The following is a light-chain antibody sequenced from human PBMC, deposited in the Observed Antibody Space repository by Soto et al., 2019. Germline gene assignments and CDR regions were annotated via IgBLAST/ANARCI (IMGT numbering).Light chain of an antibody. CDR2: SNN. CDR1: ISNIGRNS. Sequence: QSAVTQAPSASGTPGQSVTISCSGSISNIGRNSVTWYQQVPGTAPKLLIHSNNQRPSGVPDRFSGSRSDTSASLDISGLQSEDEADYYCAVWDDSLNGYVFGTGTKVTVL. CDR3: AVWDDSLNGYV. V-gene: IGLV1-44*01. J-gene: IGLJ1*01.